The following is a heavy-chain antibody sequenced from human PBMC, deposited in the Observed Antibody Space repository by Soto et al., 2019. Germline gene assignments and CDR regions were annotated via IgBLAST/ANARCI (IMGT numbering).Heavy chain of an antibody. CDR3: AAGGSGYYAN. CDR2: IKTDGTYA. Sequence: EVPLVESGGDLVQPGGSLSLSCAASGFTFSTYWMHWIRQAPGKGLLWVSRIKTDGTYATYADSVKGRFTISRDNAKNTLYLQMNSLRVEDAAVYYCAAGGSGYYANWGQGTLVTVSS. D-gene: IGHD3-22*01. CDR1: GFTFSTYW. J-gene: IGHJ4*02. V-gene: IGHV3-74*01.